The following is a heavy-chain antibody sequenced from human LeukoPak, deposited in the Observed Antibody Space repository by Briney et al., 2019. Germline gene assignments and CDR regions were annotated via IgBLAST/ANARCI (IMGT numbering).Heavy chain of an antibody. CDR2: IRQGGSEK. CDR3: ARGPRYFDF. CDR1: GFTFSSYW. V-gene: IGHV3-7*01. J-gene: IGHJ4*02. Sequence: GGSLRLSCAASGFTFSSYWMSRVRQAPGKGLEWVANIRQGGSEKYSVDSVKGRFTISRDNAKNSLYLQMNSLRAEDTAVYYCARGPRYFDFWGQGTLVTVSS.